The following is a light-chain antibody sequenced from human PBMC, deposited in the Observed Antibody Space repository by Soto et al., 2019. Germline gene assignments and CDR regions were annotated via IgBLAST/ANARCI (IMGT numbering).Light chain of an antibody. CDR2: LAS. V-gene: IGKV3-11*01. CDR1: QAVNTR. J-gene: IGKJ5*01. CDR3: QQRSNWPPRIT. Sequence: EIVLTQSPATLSLSPGERATLSCRSSQAVNTRLAWYQHKPGQAPRLLIYLASNRAAGVPARFSGSGSGTDFTLTISDVEPEDFAVYYCQQRSNWPPRITFGQGTRLEIK.